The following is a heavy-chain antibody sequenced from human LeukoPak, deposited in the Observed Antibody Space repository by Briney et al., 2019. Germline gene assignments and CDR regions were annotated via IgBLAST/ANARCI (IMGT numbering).Heavy chain of an antibody. D-gene: IGHD3-10*01. CDR2: MNPNSGNT. J-gene: IGHJ4*02. CDR3: ARCRSDYYGSGSCWLDY. V-gene: IGHV1-8*03. Sequence: ASVKVSCKASGYTFTSYDINWVRQATGQGLEWMGWMNPNSGNTGYAQKFQGRVTITRNTSISTAYMELSSLRSEDTAVYYCARCRSDYYGSGSCWLDYWGQGTLVTVSS. CDR1: GYTFTSYD.